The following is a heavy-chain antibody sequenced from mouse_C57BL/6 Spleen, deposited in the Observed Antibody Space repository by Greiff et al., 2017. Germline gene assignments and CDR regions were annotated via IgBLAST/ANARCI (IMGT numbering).Heavy chain of an antibody. V-gene: IGHV1-19*01. CDR1: GYTFTDYY. CDR3: ARSKLLRDLDY. CDR2: INPYNGGT. Sequence: EVQLQQSGPVLVKPGASVKMSCKASGYTFTDYYMNWVKQSHGKSLEWIGVINPYNGGTSYNQKFKGKATLTVDKSSSTAYMELNSLTSEDSAVYYCARSKLLRDLDYWGQGTTLTVSS. D-gene: IGHD1-1*01. J-gene: IGHJ2*01.